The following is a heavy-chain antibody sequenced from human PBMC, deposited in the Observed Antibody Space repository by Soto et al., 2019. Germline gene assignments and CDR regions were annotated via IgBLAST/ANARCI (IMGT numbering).Heavy chain of an antibody. Sequence: EVHLVESGGGVVKPGGSLRLSCAASGFTFSTESMNWVRQAPGTGLEWVSAISSSSSYIYYADSVKGRFTISRDNAKNALYLQMSSLMVEDSAVYYCARGAAGGLDYWGQGTLVTVSS. D-gene: IGHD6-13*01. CDR1: GFTFSTES. CDR3: ARGAAGGLDY. J-gene: IGHJ4*02. V-gene: IGHV3-21*01. CDR2: ISSSSSYI.